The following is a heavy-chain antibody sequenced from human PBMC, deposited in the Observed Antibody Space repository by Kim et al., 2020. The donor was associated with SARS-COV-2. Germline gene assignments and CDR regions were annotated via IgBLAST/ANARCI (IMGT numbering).Heavy chain of an antibody. D-gene: IGHD6-13*01. J-gene: IGHJ6*02. Sequence: SETLSLTCGVSGDSIRYYYWSWIRQPPGKGLEWIGYIYHTGNTNYNPSLKSRVTISVDTSKNQFSLRLNSVTAADTAVYYCAILAAGYGLDVWGQGTTVT. CDR2: IYHTGNT. CDR1: GDSIRYYY. CDR3: AILAAGYGLDV. V-gene: IGHV4-59*01.